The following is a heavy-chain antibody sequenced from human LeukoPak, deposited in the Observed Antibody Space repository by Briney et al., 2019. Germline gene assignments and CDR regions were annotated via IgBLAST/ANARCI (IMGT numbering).Heavy chain of an antibody. CDR3: AKERAAVRFLDWSPDYFDA. Sequence: PSQTLSLTCTVSGGSISSGGYYWIWIRQHPGKGLMWFGYIYYSGSTYYNPSLQIRVTISVSTSKNYFSLKLSSVTAADAAVYYCAKERAAVRFLDWSPDYFDAWGQGILVTVSP. CDR2: IYYSGST. D-gene: IGHD3-3*01. CDR1: GGSISSGGYY. J-gene: IGHJ4*02. V-gene: IGHV4-31*03.